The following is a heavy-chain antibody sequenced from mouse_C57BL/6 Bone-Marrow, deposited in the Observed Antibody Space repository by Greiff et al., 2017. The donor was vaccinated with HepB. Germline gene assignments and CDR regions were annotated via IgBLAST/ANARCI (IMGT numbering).Heavy chain of an antibody. J-gene: IGHJ1*03. V-gene: IGHV14-4*01. CDR1: GFNIKDDY. CDR3: TTAGSGYDWDIEV. CDR2: IDPENGDT. Sequence: VQLQQSGAELVRPGASVKLSCTASGFNIKDDYMHWVKQRPEQGLEWIGWIDPENGDTEYASKFQGKATITADTSSNTAYLQLSSLTSEDTAVSYCTTAGSGYDWDIEVWGTGTTVTVSS. D-gene: IGHD1-1*01.